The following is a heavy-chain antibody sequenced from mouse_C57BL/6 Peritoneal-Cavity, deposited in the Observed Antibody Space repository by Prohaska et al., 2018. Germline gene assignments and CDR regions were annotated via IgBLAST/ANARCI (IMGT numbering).Heavy chain of an antibody. D-gene: IGHD2-1*01. CDR3: MRYGNYWYFDV. CDR1: GFTFSGFW. J-gene: IGHJ1*03. CDR2: INSDGIAI. V-gene: IGHV11-2*01. Sequence: EVQLLETGGGLVQPGGSRGLSCEGSGFTFSGFWMSWVRQTPGKTLEWIGDINSDGIAINYAPSIKDRFTIFRDNDKSTLDLQMSNVRSEDTATYFCMRYGNYWYFDVWGTGTTVTVSS.